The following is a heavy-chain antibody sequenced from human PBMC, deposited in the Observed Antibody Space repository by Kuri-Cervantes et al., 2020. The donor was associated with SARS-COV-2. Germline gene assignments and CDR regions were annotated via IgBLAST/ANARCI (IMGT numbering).Heavy chain of an antibody. CDR2: IYATGIT. J-gene: IGHJ6*02. CDR1: GGAVNSYY. CDR3: ARAGAAELREFLDYYGMDV. Sequence: SETLSLTCTVSGGAVNSYYWSWIRQPAGKGLEWIGRIYATGITNYNPALKSRLTMSVDTSKNQFSLKLSSVTAADTAVYYCARAGAAELREFLDYYGMDVWGQGTTVTVSS. D-gene: IGHD6-13*01. V-gene: IGHV4-4*07.